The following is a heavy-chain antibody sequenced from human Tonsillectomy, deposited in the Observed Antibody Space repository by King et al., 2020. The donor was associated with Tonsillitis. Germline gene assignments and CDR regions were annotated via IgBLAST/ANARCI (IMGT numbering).Heavy chain of an antibody. V-gene: IGHV3-48*04. J-gene: IGHJ4*02. D-gene: IGHD3-22*01. CDR1: GFTFSSYS. CDR3: AREYYYNTSGYYDESENDDY. Sequence: VQLVESGGGLVQPGGSLRLSCAASGFTFSSYSMNWVRQAPGRGLEWVSYISRRGTIYYADSVKGRFTISRDNAKNSLYLQMNSLRAEDTAVYYCAREYYYNTSGYYDESENDDYWCQGNLATATS. CDR2: ISRRGTI.